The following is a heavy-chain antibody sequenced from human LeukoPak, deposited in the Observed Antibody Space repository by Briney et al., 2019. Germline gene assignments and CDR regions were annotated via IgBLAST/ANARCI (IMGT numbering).Heavy chain of an antibody. CDR1: GYSFTGDY. CDR3: ARLQIAVSGGDY. V-gene: IGHV1-2*06. D-gene: IGHD6-19*01. CDR2: ISPNSGGT. J-gene: IGHJ4*02. Sequence: GASVKVSCKXSGYSFTGDYLHWVRQAPRQGLEWMGRISPNSGGTNYARKFQGRVTMTRDTSISTAYMELSRLRSDDAAVYYCARLQIAVSGGDYWGQGTLVTVSS.